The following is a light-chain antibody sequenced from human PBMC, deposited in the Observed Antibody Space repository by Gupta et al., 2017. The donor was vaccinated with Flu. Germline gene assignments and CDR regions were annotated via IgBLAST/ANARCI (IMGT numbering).Light chain of an antibody. V-gene: IGLV2-14*01. CDR3: SSCTSSTTVV. Sequence: QSALPQPASVSGSPGQSITISCSGTNSDIGSYNYVSWYQQHPGKAPTLLIYGVTKRPAGVSNRFSGSKAGDTASLTISGRQAEDEADYYCSSCTSSTTVVFGGGIKLTVL. CDR1: NSDIGSYNY. J-gene: IGLJ2*01. CDR2: GVT.